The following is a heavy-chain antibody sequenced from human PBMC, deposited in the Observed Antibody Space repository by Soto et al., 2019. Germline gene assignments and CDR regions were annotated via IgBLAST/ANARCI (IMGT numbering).Heavy chain of an antibody. V-gene: IGHV3-48*02. D-gene: IGHD1-7*01. Sequence: EVQLVESGGGLVQPGGSLRLSCAASGFTFSSYSMNWVRQAPGKGLEWVSYISSSSSTIYYADSVKGRFTISRDNAKNSLYLQMNSLRDEDTAVYYCARDLLTSGITGTPGWFDPWGQGTLVTVSS. J-gene: IGHJ5*02. CDR3: ARDLLTSGITGTPGWFDP. CDR1: GFTFSSYS. CDR2: ISSSSSTI.